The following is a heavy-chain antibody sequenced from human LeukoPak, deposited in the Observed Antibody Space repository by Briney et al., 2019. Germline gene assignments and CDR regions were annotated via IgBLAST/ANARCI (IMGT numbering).Heavy chain of an antibody. CDR1: GYTFTNYG. D-gene: IGHD3-22*01. Sequence: ASVKVSCKTSGYTFTNYGFTWVRQAPGQGLEWMGWISAYNGNTNYAQKLQGRVTMTTDTSTSTAYMELRSLRSDDTAVYYCARADSSGYYTYWGQGTLVTVSS. J-gene: IGHJ4*02. CDR2: ISAYNGNT. CDR3: ARADSSGYYTY. V-gene: IGHV1-18*01.